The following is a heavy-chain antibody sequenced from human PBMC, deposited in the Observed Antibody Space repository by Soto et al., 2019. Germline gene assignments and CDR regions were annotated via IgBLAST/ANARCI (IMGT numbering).Heavy chain of an antibody. J-gene: IGHJ4*02. V-gene: IGHV3-11*01. CDR2: ISSSGSTI. D-gene: IGHD5-18*01. CDR3: ARKAYGYGNLDY. Sequence: KAGGSLRLSCAASGFTFSDYYMSWIRQAPGKGLDWVSYISSSGSTIFYADSVKGRFTISRDNAKNSLYLQMNSLRAEDTAVYYCARKAYGYGNLDYWGQGTLVTVSS. CDR1: GFTFSDYY.